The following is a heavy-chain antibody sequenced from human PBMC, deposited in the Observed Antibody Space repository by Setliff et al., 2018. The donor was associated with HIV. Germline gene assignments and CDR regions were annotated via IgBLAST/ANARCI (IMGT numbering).Heavy chain of an antibody. V-gene: IGHV4-59*01. CDR3: AREITYDYVWGSFRQGAFDI. CDR1: GGSISEYY. J-gene: IGHJ3*02. Sequence: PSETLSLTCTVSGGSISEYYWSWIRQPPGKGLEWIGYIYYSGSTNYNPSLKSRVTISVDTSRNHFSLKLISVTAADTAVYYCAREITYDYVWGSFRQGAFDIWGQGTLVTVSS. D-gene: IGHD3-16*01. CDR2: IYYSGST.